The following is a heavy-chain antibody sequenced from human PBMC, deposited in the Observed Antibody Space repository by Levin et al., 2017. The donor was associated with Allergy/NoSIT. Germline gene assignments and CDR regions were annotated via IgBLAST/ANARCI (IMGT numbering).Heavy chain of an antibody. V-gene: IGHV4-59*08. CDR2: IYYSGST. CDR3: ARAVAGGVDY. D-gene: IGHD6-19*01. CDR1: GGSISSYY. J-gene: IGHJ4*02. Sequence: PSETLSLTCTVSGGSISSYYWSWIRQPPGKGLEWIGYIYYSGSTNHNPSLKSRVTISVDTSKNQFSLKLSSVTAADTAVYYCARAVAGGVDYWGQGTLVTVSS.